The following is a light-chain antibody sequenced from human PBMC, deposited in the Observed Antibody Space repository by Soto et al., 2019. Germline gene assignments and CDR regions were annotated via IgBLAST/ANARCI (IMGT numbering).Light chain of an antibody. CDR3: QQYNNWPPDT. J-gene: IGKJ2*01. CDR1: QSVGSN. Sequence: EIVMTQSPATLSVSPGDRATLSCRASQSVGSNLARYQQKPGQPPRLLIYGASTRATGIPARFSGSGSGTEFTLTISSLQSEDFAMYFCQQYNNWPPDTFGQGTKLEI. CDR2: GAS. V-gene: IGKV3-15*01.